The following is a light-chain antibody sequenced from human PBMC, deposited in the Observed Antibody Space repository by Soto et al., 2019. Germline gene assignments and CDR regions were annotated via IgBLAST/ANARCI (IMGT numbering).Light chain of an antibody. CDR2: GAS. CDR1: QSVSSN. V-gene: IGKV3-15*01. Sequence: EIVMTQSPATLSVSPGERATLSCRASQSVSSNLAWYQQKPGQAPRLLIYGASTRATGIPARFSGSGSGTDFTLTISSLQSEDFAVYYCQQYNNWPPYTVVQGTK. CDR3: QQYNNWPPYT. J-gene: IGKJ2*01.